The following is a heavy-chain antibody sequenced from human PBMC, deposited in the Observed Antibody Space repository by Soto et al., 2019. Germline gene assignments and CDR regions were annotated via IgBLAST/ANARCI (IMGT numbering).Heavy chain of an antibody. D-gene: IGHD3-22*01. Sequence: GGSLRLSCSASGFTFSIYAMHWVRQAPGKGQDYVSSISTNGGSTDYADSVKGRFTISRDNSKNTVYLQMSSLRVEDTAVYYCVKGEYYYDSSGYYPFDYWGQGTLVTVPQ. CDR2: ISTNGGST. CDR1: GFTFSIYA. J-gene: IGHJ4*02. CDR3: VKGEYYYDSSGYYPFDY. V-gene: IGHV3-64D*06.